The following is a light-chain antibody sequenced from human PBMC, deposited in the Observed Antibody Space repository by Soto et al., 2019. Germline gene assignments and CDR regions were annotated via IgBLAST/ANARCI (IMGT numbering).Light chain of an antibody. V-gene: IGLV2-14*01. CDR2: EVS. Sequence: QSVLTQPASVSGSPGQSITISCTGTSSDVGGYNYVSWYQQHPGKATKLMIYEVSDRPSGVSNRFSGSKSGNTASLTIPGLQADDEADYYCSSYTIFSTYVFGTGTKVTVL. CDR1: SSDVGGYNY. CDR3: SSYTIFSTYV. J-gene: IGLJ1*01.